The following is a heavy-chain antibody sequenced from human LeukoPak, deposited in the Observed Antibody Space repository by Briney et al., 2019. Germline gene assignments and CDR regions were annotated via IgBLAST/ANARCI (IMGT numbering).Heavy chain of an antibody. CDR2: IIPIFGTA. J-gene: IGHJ6*04. Sequence: ASVKVSCKASGGTFSSYAISWVRQAPGQGLEWMGGIIPIFGTANYAQKFQGRVTITADKSTSTAYMELSSLRSEDTAVYYCARSPVCGYSYQNYYGMDVWGKGTTVTVSS. D-gene: IGHD5-18*01. CDR1: GGTFSSYA. V-gene: IGHV1-69*06. CDR3: ARSPVCGYSYQNYYGMDV.